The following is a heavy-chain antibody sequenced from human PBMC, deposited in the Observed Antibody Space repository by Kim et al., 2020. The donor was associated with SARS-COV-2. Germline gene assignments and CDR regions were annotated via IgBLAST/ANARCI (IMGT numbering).Heavy chain of an antibody. Sequence: GGSLRLSCEASGFTLTNYWMNWVRQGPGKGLVWVSRSNSDGSVTHYADSVKGRFTISRDNAKNALFLQLNSLGVEDTAIYYCARGSFQQGFDPWGQGTLVTXS. V-gene: IGHV3-74*01. CDR1: GFTLTNYW. CDR3: ARGSFQQGFDP. D-gene: IGHD6-13*01. CDR2: SNSDGSVT. J-gene: IGHJ5*02.